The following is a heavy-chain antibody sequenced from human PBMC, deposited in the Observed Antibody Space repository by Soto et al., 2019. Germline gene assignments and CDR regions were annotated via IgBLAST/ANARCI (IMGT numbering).Heavy chain of an antibody. CDR3: APPTGGEVAGTGAFEI. CDR1: GGSISSSSYY. J-gene: IGHJ3*02. CDR2: IYYSGST. D-gene: IGHD6-19*01. Sequence: SETLSLTCTVSGGSISSSSYYWGWIRQPPGKGLEWIGSIYYSGSTYYNPSLKSRVTISVDTSKNQFSLKLSSVTAAETAVYYCAPPTGGEVAGTGAFEIGAKGQWSPSPQ. V-gene: IGHV4-39*07.